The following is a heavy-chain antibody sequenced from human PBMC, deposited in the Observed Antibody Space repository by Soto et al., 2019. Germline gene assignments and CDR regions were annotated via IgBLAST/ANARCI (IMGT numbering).Heavy chain of an antibody. J-gene: IGHJ5*01. CDR2: ISHSGST. CDR1: GDSINSPGYS. V-gene: IGHV4-30-2*01. Sequence: QLQLQESGSGLVKPSQTLSLTCAVSGDSINSPGYSWSLIRQTPGKGLEWIGSISHSGSTSCLPSLTRRLVISGDTTVNPRPHMLAPVTAAGTAVYYCARSEGMGVTTFDFWGPGTHVIVSS. CDR3: ARSEGMGVTTFDF. D-gene: IGHD1-26*01.